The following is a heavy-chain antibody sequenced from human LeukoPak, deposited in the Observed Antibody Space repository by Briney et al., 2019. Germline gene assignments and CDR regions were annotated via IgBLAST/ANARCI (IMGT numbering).Heavy chain of an antibody. D-gene: IGHD3-3*01. V-gene: IGHV1-46*01. CDR2: INPSGGST. Sequence: ASVKVSCKASGYTFTSYYMHWVRQAPGQGLEWVGIINPSGGSTSYAQKFQGRVTMTRDTSTSTVYMELSSLRSEDTAVYYCARNTIFGVVISAGWFDPWGQGTLVTVSS. J-gene: IGHJ5*02. CDR3: ARNTIFGVVISAGWFDP. CDR1: GYTFTSYY.